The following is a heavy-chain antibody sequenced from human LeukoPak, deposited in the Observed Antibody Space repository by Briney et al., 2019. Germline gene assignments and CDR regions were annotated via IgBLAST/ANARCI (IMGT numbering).Heavy chain of an antibody. J-gene: IGHJ3*02. CDR1: GYTFTGYY. CDR3: ARFGLGKHIEVAGIPLDI. D-gene: IGHD6-19*01. V-gene: IGHV1-2*02. CDR2: INPNSGGT. Sequence: ASVKVSCKASGYTFTGYYMHWVRQAPGQGLEWMGWINPNSGGTNYAQEFQGRVTMTRDTSISTAYMELSRLRSDDTAVYYCARFGLGKHIEVAGIPLDIWGQGTMVTVSS.